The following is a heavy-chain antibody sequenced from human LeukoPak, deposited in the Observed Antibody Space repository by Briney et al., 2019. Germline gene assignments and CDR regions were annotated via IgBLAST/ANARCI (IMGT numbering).Heavy chain of an antibody. CDR2: INPSSDSI. CDR3: TREWRIHLYLPDY. CDR1: GYTLTTYY. D-gene: IGHD5-18*01. V-gene: IGHV1-46*01. J-gene: IGHJ4*02. Sequence: ASVKVSCKASGYTLTTYYIPWVRQAPGQGLEWMGIINPSSDSINYARKFQRRVTMTSDTYTSTVYMELSDLRSEDTAVYYCTREWRIHLYLPDYWGQGTLVTVSS.